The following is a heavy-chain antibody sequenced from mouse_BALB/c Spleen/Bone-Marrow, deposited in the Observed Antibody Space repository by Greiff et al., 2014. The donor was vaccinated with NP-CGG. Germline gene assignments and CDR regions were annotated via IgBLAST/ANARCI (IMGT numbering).Heavy chain of an antibody. Sequence: QVQLQQSGPELGEPGASVRISCKASGHTFPSYYIHWVEQRPGQGLEWIGWIYPGNVNTKYNEKFKGKATLTADKSSSTAYMQLSSLTSEDSAVYFCARDTMDYWGQGTSVTVSS. J-gene: IGHJ4*01. CDR2: IYPGNVNT. V-gene: IGHV1S56*01. CDR3: ARDTMDY. CDR1: GHTFPSYY.